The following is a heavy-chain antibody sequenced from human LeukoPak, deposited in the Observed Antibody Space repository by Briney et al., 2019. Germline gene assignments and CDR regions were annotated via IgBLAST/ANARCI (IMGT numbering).Heavy chain of an antibody. V-gene: IGHV3-30*14. CDR2: ISYDGSNK. Sequence: GRSLRLSCAASGFTFSSYAMHWVRQAPGKGLEWVAVISYDGSNKYYADSVKGRFTISRDNSKNTLYLQMNSLRAEDTAVYYCARGLSGSYEGYDYWGQGTLVTVSS. CDR1: GFTFSSYA. J-gene: IGHJ4*02. CDR3: ARGLSGSYEGYDY. D-gene: IGHD1-26*01.